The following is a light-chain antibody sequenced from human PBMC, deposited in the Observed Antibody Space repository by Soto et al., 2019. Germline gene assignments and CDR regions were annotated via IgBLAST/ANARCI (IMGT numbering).Light chain of an antibody. CDR1: QSVSSY. V-gene: IGKV3-11*01. CDR3: QQRSNWPIT. J-gene: IGKJ5*01. CDR2: YAS. Sequence: ESVLTQSPATLSLSPGERSTLSCMASQSVSSYLAWYQQKPGQAPRLLIYYASNRATGIPARFSGSGSGTDFTLTISSLAPEDFEVYYCQQRSNWPITFGQGTRLEIK.